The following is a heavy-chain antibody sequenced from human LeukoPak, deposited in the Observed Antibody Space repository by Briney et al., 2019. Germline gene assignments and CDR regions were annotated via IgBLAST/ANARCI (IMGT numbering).Heavy chain of an antibody. V-gene: IGHV3-53*01. J-gene: IGHJ4*02. CDR2: IYADGRT. CDR3: ARLASRPY. Sequence: GGSLRLSCAVSGFTVSTNFMSWVRQATGRGLEWVSIIYADGRTSYADSVKGRFTISRDNSKNTVYLQMSSLRADDTAVYYCARLASRPYWGQGSLVTVSS. D-gene: IGHD6-6*01. CDR1: GFTVSTNF.